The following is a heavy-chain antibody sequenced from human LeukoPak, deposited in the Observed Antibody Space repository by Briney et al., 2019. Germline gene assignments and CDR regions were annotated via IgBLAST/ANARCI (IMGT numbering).Heavy chain of an antibody. Sequence: PGGSLRLSCAASGFTFSSYWMSWVRQAPGKGLEWVANIKRDGSEKYYVDSVKGRFTISRDNAKNSLYLQMNSLRAEDTAVYYCTVAPSAFDIWGQGTMVTVSS. CDR1: GFTFSSYW. CDR3: TVAPSAFDI. J-gene: IGHJ3*02. CDR2: IKRDGSEK. V-gene: IGHV3-7*01. D-gene: IGHD6-19*01.